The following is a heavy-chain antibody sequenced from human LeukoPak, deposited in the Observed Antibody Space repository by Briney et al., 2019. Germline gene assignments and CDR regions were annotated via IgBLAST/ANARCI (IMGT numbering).Heavy chain of an antibody. CDR2: INHSGST. V-gene: IGHV4-34*01. Sequence: SETLSLTCAVYGGSFSGYYWSWIRQPPGKGLEWIGEINHSGSTNYNASLKSRVTISVDTSKNLFFLKLSSVTAADTSVYYCARGFGDYGANGGEEYDYWGQGTLVTVSS. J-gene: IGHJ4*02. CDR1: GGSFSGYY. D-gene: IGHD4-17*01. CDR3: ARGFGDYGANGGEEYDY.